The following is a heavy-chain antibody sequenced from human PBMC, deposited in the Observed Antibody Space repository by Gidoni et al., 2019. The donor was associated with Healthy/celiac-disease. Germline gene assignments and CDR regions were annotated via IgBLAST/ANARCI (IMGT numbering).Heavy chain of an antibody. CDR3: ARDLSGGFDY. D-gene: IGHD1-26*01. V-gene: IGHV4-38-2*02. Sequence: QVQLQESGPGLVKPSATLSLTCTVSGYSISSGYYWGWIRQPPGKGLEWIGSIYHSGSTYYNPSLKSRVTISVDTSKNQFSLKLSSVTAADTAVYYCARDLSGGFDYWGQGTLVTVSS. J-gene: IGHJ4*02. CDR1: GYSISSGYY. CDR2: IYHSGST.